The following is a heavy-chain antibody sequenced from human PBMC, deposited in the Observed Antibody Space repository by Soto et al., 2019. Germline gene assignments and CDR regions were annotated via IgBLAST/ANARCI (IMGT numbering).Heavy chain of an antibody. CDR1: GYSFSSNG. Sequence: QVQLVQSGPEVKKPGASVKVSCKASGYSFSSNGVSWVRQAPGQGLEWMGWISTFNGNAHSAQKFQGRVTMTTDTATNTAYMELMSLTSDDTAVYYCARLNGYSSGWYDYWGQGTLVTVSS. V-gene: IGHV1-18*04. D-gene: IGHD6-19*01. CDR2: ISTFNGNA. J-gene: IGHJ4*02. CDR3: ARLNGYSSGWYDY.